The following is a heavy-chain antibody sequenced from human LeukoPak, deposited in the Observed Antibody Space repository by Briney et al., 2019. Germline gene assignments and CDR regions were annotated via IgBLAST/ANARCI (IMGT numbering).Heavy chain of an antibody. V-gene: IGHV3-23*01. D-gene: IGHD5-18*01. CDR2: ISGSGGTT. J-gene: IGHJ4*02. Sequence: GGSLRLSCAASGFTFSSYAMSWVRQPPGKGLEWVSAISGSGGTTYYADSVKGRFTISRDNSKNTLYLQMNSLRAEDTAVYHCAKGGHDSYGTYFDYWGRGTLVTVSS. CDR3: AKGGHDSYGTYFDY. CDR1: GFTFSSYA.